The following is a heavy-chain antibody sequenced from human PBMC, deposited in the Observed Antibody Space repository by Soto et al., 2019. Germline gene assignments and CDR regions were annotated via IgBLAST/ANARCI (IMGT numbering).Heavy chain of an antibody. CDR3: AKTKEGGFDP. CDR1: GGSISSSTYY. D-gene: IGHD3-16*01. Sequence: SETLSLTCTVSGGSISSSTYYWGWIRQSRGKALQWIRFFLYSANNNHNPSLKSRVIIAVDTSMNHFFLRLASVTATDAAVYYCAKTKEGGFDPWGQGILVTVSS. CDR2: FLYSANN. J-gene: IGHJ5*02. V-gene: IGHV4-61*05.